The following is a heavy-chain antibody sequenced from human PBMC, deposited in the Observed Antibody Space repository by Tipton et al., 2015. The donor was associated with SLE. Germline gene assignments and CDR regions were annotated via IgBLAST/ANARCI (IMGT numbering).Heavy chain of an antibody. CDR2: ISWNSGSI. CDR1: EFTFDDYA. V-gene: IGHV3-9*01. D-gene: IGHD6-19*01. CDR3: AKGTVSIAVAGYFDY. J-gene: IGHJ4*02. Sequence: SLRLSCAASEFTFDDYAMHWVRQAPGKGLEWVSGISWNSGSIGYADSVKGRFTISRDNAKNSLYLQMNSLRAEDTALYYCAKGTVSIAVAGYFDYWGQGTLVTVSS.